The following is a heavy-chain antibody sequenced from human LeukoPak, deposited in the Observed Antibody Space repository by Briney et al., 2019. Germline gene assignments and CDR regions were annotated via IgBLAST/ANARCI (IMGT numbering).Heavy chain of an antibody. V-gene: IGHV1-18*01. CDR2: ISAYNGNT. J-gene: IGHJ3*02. CDR1: GYTFTSYG. Sequence: SVKVSCKASGYTFTSYGISWVRQAPGQGLEWVGWISAYNGNTNYAQKLQGRVTMTTDTSTSTAYMELRSLRSDDTAVYYCARRRTTMGPHDAFDIWGQGTMVTVSS. D-gene: IGHD4-4*01. CDR3: ARRRTTMGPHDAFDI.